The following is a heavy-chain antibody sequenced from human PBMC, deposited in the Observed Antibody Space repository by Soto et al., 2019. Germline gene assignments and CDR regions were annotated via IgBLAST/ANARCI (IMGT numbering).Heavy chain of an antibody. J-gene: IGHJ4*02. D-gene: IGHD6-13*01. CDR1: GYTFTSYG. Sequence: ASVKVSCKASGYTFTSYGISWVRQAPGQGLEWMGWISAYNGNTNYAQKLQGRVTMTTDTSTSTAYMELRSLRSDDTAVYYCARVLSPVGIAAAGSIEGYWGQGTLVTVSS. CDR3: ARVLSPVGIAAAGSIEGY. CDR2: ISAYNGNT. V-gene: IGHV1-18*01.